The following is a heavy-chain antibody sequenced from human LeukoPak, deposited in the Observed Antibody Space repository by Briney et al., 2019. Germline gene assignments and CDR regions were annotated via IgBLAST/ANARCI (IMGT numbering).Heavy chain of an antibody. CDR3: ARVPFRSGGYTGDY. D-gene: IGHD6-19*01. CDR1: GYTFTGYY. V-gene: IGHV1-2*05. CDR2: INPNSGGT. Sequence: ASVKVSCKASGYTFTGYYMHWVRQAPGQGLEWMGRINPNSGGTNYAQKFQGRVTMTRDTSISTAYMELSRLRSDDTDVYYGARVPFRSGGYTGDYWGQGTLVTVSS. J-gene: IGHJ4*02.